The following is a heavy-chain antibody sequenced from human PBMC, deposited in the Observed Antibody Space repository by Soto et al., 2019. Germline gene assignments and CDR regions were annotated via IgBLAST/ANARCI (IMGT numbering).Heavy chain of an antibody. V-gene: IGHV3-21*01. CDR1: GFTFSSYS. D-gene: IGHD3-22*01. J-gene: IGHJ3*02. Sequence: EVQLVESGGGLVKPGGSLRLSCAASGFTFSSYSMNWVRQAPGKGLEWVSSISSSSSYIYYADSVKGRFTISRDNAKNSXYXXMNSLRAEDTAVYYCARDSAITMIVVVITPDAFDIWGQGTMVTVSS. CDR3: ARDSAITMIVVVITPDAFDI. CDR2: ISSSSSYI.